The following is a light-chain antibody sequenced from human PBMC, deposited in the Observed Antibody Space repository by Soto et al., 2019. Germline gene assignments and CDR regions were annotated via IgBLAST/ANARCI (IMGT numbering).Light chain of an antibody. CDR3: SSYTSVSTLV. CDR2: DVN. Sequence: QSVLTQPASVSGSPGQSITISCTGTSSDVGGYNYVSWYQQLPGNAPKLIIYDVNNRPSGVSNRFSGSKSGNTASLTISGLQAEDEADYYCSSYTSVSTLVFGGGTKLTV. CDR1: SSDVGGYNY. V-gene: IGLV2-14*01. J-gene: IGLJ2*01.